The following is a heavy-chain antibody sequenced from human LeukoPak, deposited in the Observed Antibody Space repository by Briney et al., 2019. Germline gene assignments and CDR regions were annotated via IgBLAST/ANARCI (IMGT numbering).Heavy chain of an antibody. D-gene: IGHD4-23*01. CDR1: GFIVSSNY. J-gene: IGHJ4*02. Sequence: GGSLRLSCAASGFIVSSNYMSWVRQAPGKGLEWVSVIYSGGSTYYADSVKGRFTISRDNSKNTLYLQMNSLRAEDTAVYYCAREDDYGGNFDYWGQGTLVTVSS. V-gene: IGHV3-66*02. CDR2: IYSGGST. CDR3: AREDDYGGNFDY.